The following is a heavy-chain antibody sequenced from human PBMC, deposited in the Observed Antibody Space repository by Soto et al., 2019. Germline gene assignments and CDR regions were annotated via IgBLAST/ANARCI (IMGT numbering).Heavy chain of an antibody. CDR3: ARDYCSGGSCELDY. CDR2: IKQDGSEK. V-gene: IGHV3-7*01. J-gene: IGHJ4*02. Sequence: GSLRLSCAASGFTFSSYLMSWVRQAPGKGLEWVANIKQDGSEKYYVDSVKGRFTISRDNAKNSLYLQMNSLRAEDTAVYYCARDYCSGGSCELDYWGQGTLVTVSS. D-gene: IGHD2-15*01. CDR1: GFTFSSYL.